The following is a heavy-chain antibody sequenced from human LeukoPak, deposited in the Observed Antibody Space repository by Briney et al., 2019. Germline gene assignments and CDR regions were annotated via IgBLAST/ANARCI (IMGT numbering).Heavy chain of an antibody. CDR3: AKPSNYYGSSYYYYYMDV. J-gene: IGHJ6*03. V-gene: IGHV3-23*01. Sequence: PGGSLRLSCAASGFTFSSYAMSWVRQAPGKGLEWVSAISGSGGSTYYADSVKGRFTISRDNSKNTLYLQMNSLRAEDTAVYYCAKPSNYYGSSYYYYYMDVWGKGTTVTVSS. D-gene: IGHD3-10*01. CDR2: ISGSGGST. CDR1: GFTFSSYA.